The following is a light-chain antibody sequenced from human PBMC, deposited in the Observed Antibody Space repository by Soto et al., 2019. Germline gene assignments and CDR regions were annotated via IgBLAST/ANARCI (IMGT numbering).Light chain of an antibody. CDR1: QDISNY. CDR3: QQDDNLPPT. Sequence: DIQMTHSPSSLSAPVGDRVTITCQASQDISNYLNWYQQKPGKAPKLLIYDASDLETGVPSRFSGSGSGTDFTFTISSLQPEDIATYYCQQDDNLPPTFGQGTMV. J-gene: IGKJ1*01. CDR2: DAS. V-gene: IGKV1-33*01.